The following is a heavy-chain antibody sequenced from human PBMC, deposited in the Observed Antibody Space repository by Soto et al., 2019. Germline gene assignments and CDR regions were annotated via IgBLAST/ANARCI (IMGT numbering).Heavy chain of an antibody. CDR2: ISGSGGST. V-gene: IGHV3-23*01. J-gene: IGHJ4*02. D-gene: IGHD5-12*01. CDR3: AKRTMATIRLGYFDY. Sequence: EAQLLESGGGLVQPGGSLRLSCAASGFTFSSYAMSWVRQAPGKGLEWVSAISGSGGSTYYADSVKGRFTISRDNSKNTLYLQMNSLRAEDTAVYYCAKRTMATIRLGYFDYWGQGTLVTVSS. CDR1: GFTFSSYA.